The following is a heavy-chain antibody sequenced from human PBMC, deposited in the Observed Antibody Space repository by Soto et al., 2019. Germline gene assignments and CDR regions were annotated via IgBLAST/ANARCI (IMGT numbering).Heavy chain of an antibody. CDR3: AKGGGRGGTSCAYGVEYAFDI. CDR1: GFTFSSYA. D-gene: IGHD2-2*01. CDR2: ISGSGGST. V-gene: IGHV3-23*01. Sequence: EVQLLESGGGLVQPGGSLRLSCAASGFTFSSYAMSWVRQAPGKGLEWVSAISGSGGSTYYADSVKGRFTISRDKSKNTLYLQMNSLRAEDTAVYYCAKGGGRGGTSCAYGVEYAFDIWGQGTMVTVSS. J-gene: IGHJ3*02.